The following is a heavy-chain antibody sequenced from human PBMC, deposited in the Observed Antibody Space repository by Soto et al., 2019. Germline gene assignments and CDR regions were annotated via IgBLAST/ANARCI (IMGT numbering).Heavy chain of an antibody. CDR3: ARDPGYCTNGVCPIFDF. V-gene: IGHV4-59*02. CDR2: MYHGGRT. Sequence: QVHLRESGPGLVKSSETLSLTCTVSGDSVTNYFWSWMRQPPGKGLEWIGHMYHGGRTNYSPSLKSRVTMSLDSSRNQFSLNRSSVTAADTAVYFWARDPGYCTNGVCPIFDFWGQGLLVAVSS. D-gene: IGHD2-8*01. J-gene: IGHJ4*02. CDR1: GDSVTNYF.